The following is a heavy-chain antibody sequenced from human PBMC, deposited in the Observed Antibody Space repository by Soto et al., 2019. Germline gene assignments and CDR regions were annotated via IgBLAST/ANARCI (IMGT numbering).Heavy chain of an antibody. CDR3: ARDGVQFLSKKAFDT. V-gene: IGHV1-69*06. Sequence: QVQLVQSGADVKKPGSSVRVSCKASGGTFSTYAINWVRQSPGHGLEWMGVILPIFNKTHYAQDFQGRVTIIADKSTSTSYMELSSLRPEDTAVYYCARDGVQFLSKKAFDTWGQGTLVTVSS. CDR1: GGTFSTYA. CDR2: ILPIFNKT. J-gene: IGHJ5*02. D-gene: IGHD3-3*01.